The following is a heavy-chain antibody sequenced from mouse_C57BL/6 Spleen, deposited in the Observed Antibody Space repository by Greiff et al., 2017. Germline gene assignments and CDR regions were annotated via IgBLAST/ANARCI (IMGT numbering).Heavy chain of an antibody. CDR2: IDPENGDT. CDR1: GFNIKDDY. J-gene: IGHJ4*01. V-gene: IGHV14-4*01. CDR3: TTRLLSYNAMGY. Sequence: EVQLQQSGAELVRPGASVKLSCTASGFNIKDDYMHWVKQRPEQGLEWIGWIDPENGDTEYASKFQGKATITADTSSNTAYLQLSSLTSEDTAVYYCTTRLLSYNAMGYWGEGTSVTVSS. D-gene: IGHD2-3*01.